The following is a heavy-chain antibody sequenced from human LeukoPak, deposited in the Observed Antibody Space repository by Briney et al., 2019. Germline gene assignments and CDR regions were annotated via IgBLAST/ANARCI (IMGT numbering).Heavy chain of an antibody. V-gene: IGHV1-8*01. J-gene: IGHJ4*02. CDR1: GYTFTSCD. CDR2: LNPNSGNT. CDR3: ARDPTHLYYYDSSGYCY. D-gene: IGHD3-22*01. Sequence: GASVKVSCKASGYTFTSCDINWVRQATGQGLEWMGWLNPNSGNTGYAQNFQGRVTMTRNTSISTAYMELSRLRSDDTAVYYCARDPTHLYYYDSSGYCYWGQGTLVTVSS.